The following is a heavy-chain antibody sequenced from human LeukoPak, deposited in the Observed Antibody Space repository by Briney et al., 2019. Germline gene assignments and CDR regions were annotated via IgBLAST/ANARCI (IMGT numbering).Heavy chain of an antibody. CDR3: ARVLVGAHPPHDY. V-gene: IGHV1-2*02. D-gene: IGHD1-26*01. CDR2: ISPKSGGT. J-gene: IGHJ4*02. Sequence: ASVKVSCKASGYTFSGYYVHWVRQAPGQGLEWMGWISPKSGGTHYAPKFQGRVTMTRDTSIRTVYMELSRLRSDDTAEYYCARVLVGAHPPHDYWGQGTLVTVSA. CDR1: GYTFSGYY.